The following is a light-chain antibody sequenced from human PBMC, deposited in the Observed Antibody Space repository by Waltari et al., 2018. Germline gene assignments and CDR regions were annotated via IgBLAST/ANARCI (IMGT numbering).Light chain of an antibody. V-gene: IGLV1-44*01. J-gene: IGLJ3*02. Sequence: QSVLPQPPSASGTPGQSVTMSCSGRSSNIGCYSVTWYQQPPATAPKLLIYNSHQRPSGVPDRFSGSKSGTSASLAVSGLLSEDEGDYYCAVWDDSLNGPVFGRGTK. CDR3: AVWDDSLNGPV. CDR2: NSH. CDR1: SSNIGCYS.